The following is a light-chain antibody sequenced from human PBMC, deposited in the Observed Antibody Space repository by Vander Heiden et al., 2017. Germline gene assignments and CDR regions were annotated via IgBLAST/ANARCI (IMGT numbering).Light chain of an antibody. Sequence: QSVLTQPPSVSGAPGQRVTISCTGSSSNIGAGYYVHWYQQLPGTAPKLLIYGNSNRPSGVPDRFSGSKSGTSASPAITGLQAEDEADYYCQSYDSSLSGYVFGTGTKVTVL. CDR1: SSNIGAGYY. J-gene: IGLJ1*01. V-gene: IGLV1-40*01. CDR3: QSYDSSLSGYV. CDR2: GNS.